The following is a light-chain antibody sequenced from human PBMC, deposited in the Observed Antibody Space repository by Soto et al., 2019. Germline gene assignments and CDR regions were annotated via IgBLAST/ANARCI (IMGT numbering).Light chain of an antibody. Sequence: DIQMTQSPSSLSASVGDRVTITCQASQDINSYLNWYQQKPGKAPKLLICDASTLETVVPSRFSGSASETDFTFTISSLQPEDFATYYCQQYDSLPFTFGGGTKVEI. CDR1: QDINSY. CDR2: DAS. CDR3: QQYDSLPFT. J-gene: IGKJ4*01. V-gene: IGKV1-33*01.